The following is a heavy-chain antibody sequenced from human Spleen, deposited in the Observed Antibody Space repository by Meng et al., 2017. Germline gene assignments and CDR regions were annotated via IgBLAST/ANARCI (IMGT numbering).Heavy chain of an antibody. J-gene: IGHJ4*02. CDR1: GFTFSTYA. D-gene: IGHD1-26*01. CDR2: ISGSGGST. CDR3: ARDPMDSGSYSDY. Sequence: GESLKISCAASGFTFSTYAMSWVRQAPGKGLEWVSAISGSGGSTYYADSVKGRFTISRDNAKNSLYLQMNSLRAEDTAIYYCARDPMDSGSYSDYWGQGTRVTGYS. V-gene: IGHV3-23*01.